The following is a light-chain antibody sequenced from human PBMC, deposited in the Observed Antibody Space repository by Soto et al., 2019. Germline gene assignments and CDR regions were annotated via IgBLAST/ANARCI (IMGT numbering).Light chain of an antibody. Sequence: EIVLMQSPGTLCLSPGERATLSCRASQSVTSNYLAWYQQKPGQAPRLLIYGASNRATGIPDRFSGSGSGTDFTLTIRRLEPEDFAVYCCQQYGDSPWTFGQGTKVDIK. CDR2: GAS. V-gene: IGKV3-20*01. J-gene: IGKJ1*01. CDR3: QQYGDSPWT. CDR1: QSVTSNY.